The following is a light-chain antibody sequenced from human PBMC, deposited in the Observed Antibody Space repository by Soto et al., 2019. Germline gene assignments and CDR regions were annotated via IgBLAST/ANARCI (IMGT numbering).Light chain of an antibody. CDR1: SSNIGTNT. J-gene: IGLJ2*01. CDR3: ATWDDSLNGVV. Sequence: QSVLTQPPSASGTPGQRVSISCSGGSSNIGTNTVNWYQHLPGTAPKLLIFSNDERPPGVPDRFSGSKSGTSASLAISGRQSDDDADYYCATWDDSLNGVVFGGGTKVTVL. CDR2: SND. V-gene: IGLV1-44*01.